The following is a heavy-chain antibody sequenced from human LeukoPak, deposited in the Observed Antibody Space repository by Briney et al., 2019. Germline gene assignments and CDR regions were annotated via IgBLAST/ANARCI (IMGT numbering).Heavy chain of an antibody. CDR3: ARALDIVVVPGEYYYYMDV. CDR1: GGTFSSYA. V-gene: IGHV1-69*13. Sequence: ASVKVSCKASGGTFSSYAISWVRQAPGQGLEWMGRIIPIFGTANYAQKFQGRVTITADESTSTAYMELSSLRSEDTAVYYCARALDIVVVPGEYYYYMDVWGKGTTVTVSS. CDR2: IIPIFGTA. D-gene: IGHD2-2*01. J-gene: IGHJ6*03.